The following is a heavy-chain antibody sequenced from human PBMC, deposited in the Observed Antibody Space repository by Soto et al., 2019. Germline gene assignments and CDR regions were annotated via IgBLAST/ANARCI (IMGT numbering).Heavy chain of an antibody. CDR2: INPNSGGT. J-gene: IGHJ6*02. CDR1: GYTFTGYY. CDR3: ARDGYNWNAGDYYYHGMDV. V-gene: IGHV1-2*02. Sequence: ASVKVSCKASGYTFTGYYMHWVRQAPGQGLEWMGWINPNSGGTNYAQKFQGRVTMTRDTSISTAYMELSRLRSDDTAVYYCARDGYNWNAGDYYYHGMDVWGQGTTVTVSS. D-gene: IGHD1-1*01.